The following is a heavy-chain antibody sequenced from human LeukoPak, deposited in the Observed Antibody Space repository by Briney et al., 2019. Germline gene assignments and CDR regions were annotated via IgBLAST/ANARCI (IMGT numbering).Heavy chain of an antibody. D-gene: IGHD5-24*01. J-gene: IGHJ4*02. CDR2: ISYDGSNK. V-gene: IGHV3-30*18. CDR1: GFTFSGYG. CDR3: AKDLLAMATITPTFDY. Sequence: GGSLRLSCAASGFTFSGYGMHWVRQAPGKGLEWVAVISYDGSNKYYADSVKGRFTISRDNSKNTLYLQMNSLRAEDTAVYYCAKDLLAMATITPTFDYWGQGTLVTVSS.